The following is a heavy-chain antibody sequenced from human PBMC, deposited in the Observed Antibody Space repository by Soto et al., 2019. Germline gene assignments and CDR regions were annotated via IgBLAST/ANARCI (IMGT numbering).Heavy chain of an antibody. V-gene: IGHV3-23*01. CDR3: AKTHYDILEY. J-gene: IGHJ4*02. CDR2: INEGPGDT. D-gene: IGHD3-9*01. Sequence: PAWPLRVSCTASQFTFSSYARSWVRQAPGKGLEWVSAINEGPGDTFYADSVKGRFTISRDDSKDTLYLQMNSLRAEDTAIYYCAKTHYDILEYWGQGTLVTVSS. CDR1: QFTFSSYA.